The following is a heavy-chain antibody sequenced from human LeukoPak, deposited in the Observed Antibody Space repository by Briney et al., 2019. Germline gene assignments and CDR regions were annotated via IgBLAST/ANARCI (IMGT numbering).Heavy chain of an antibody. CDR3: AHQSSSWYALYYFDY. J-gene: IGHJ4*02. CDR1: GFSLSTSGVG. CDR2: IYWDDDK. D-gene: IGHD6-13*01. V-gene: IGHV2-5*02. Sequence: SGPTLVKPTQTLTLTCTFSGFSLSTSGVGVGWIRQPPGKALEWLALIYWDDDKRYSPSLKSRLTITKDTSKNQVVLTMTNMDPVDTATYYCAHQSSSWYALYYFDYWGQGTLVTVSS.